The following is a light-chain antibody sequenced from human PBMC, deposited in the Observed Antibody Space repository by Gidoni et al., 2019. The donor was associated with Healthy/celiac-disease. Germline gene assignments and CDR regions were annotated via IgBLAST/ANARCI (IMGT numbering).Light chain of an antibody. J-gene: IGKJ4*01. CDR2: DAS. CDR1: QDISNY. V-gene: IGKV1-33*01. CDR3: QQYDNLPPLT. Sequence: DIQMTQSPSSLSASVGDRVTITCQASQDISNYLNWYQQKPVKAPKLLIYDASNLETGVPSRFSGSGSGTDFTFTISSLQPEAIATYYCQQYDNLPPLTFGGGTKVEIK.